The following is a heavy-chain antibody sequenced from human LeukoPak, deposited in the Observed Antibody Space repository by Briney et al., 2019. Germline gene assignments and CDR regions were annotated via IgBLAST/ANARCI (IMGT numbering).Heavy chain of an antibody. D-gene: IGHD2-15*01. Sequence: GGSLRLSCSASGFTFSSYAMHWVRQAPGKGLEYVSAISGSGGITYYADSVKGRFTVSRDNSKNMLYLQMNSLRAEDTAVYYCVKDKYPVVVAATLDYWGQGILVTVSS. V-gene: IGHV3-64D*09. CDR3: VKDKYPVVVAATLDY. J-gene: IGHJ4*02. CDR2: ISGSGGIT. CDR1: GFTFSSYA.